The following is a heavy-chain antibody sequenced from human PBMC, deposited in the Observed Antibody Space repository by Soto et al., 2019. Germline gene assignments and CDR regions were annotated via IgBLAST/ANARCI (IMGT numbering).Heavy chain of an antibody. V-gene: IGHV3-9*01. J-gene: IGHJ6*02. CDR2: ISWNSGSI. D-gene: IGHD6-13*01. CDR1: GFTFDDYA. Sequence: EVQLVESGGGLVQPGRSLRLSCAASGFTFDDYAMHWVRQAPGKGLEWVSGISWNSGSIGYADSVKGRFTISRDNAKNSLYLQMNSLRAEDTALYYCAKDKPAGTDLVSGMDVWGQGTTVTVSS. CDR3: AKDKPAGTDLVSGMDV.